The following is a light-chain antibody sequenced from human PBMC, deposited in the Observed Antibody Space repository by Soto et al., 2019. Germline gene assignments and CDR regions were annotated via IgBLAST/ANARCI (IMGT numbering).Light chain of an antibody. CDR2: EVN. V-gene: IGLV2-8*01. J-gene: IGLJ2*01. Sequence: QSALTQPASVSGSPGQSITISCTGTSSDVGGYNYVSWYQQHPGKVPKLMIYEVNKRPSGVPDRFSGSKSGNTASLTVSGLQGWDGGEYYCRLIGGSNNFGFRGGTQAAV. CDR3: RLIGGSNNFG. CDR1: SSDVGGYNY.